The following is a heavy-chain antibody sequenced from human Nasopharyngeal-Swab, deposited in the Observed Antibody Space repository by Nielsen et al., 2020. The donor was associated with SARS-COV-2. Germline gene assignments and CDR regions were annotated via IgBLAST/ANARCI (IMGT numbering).Heavy chain of an antibody. CDR1: GFPVSSNY. V-gene: IGHV3-53*01. CDR2: IYSGGST. CDR3: AREGDGYNSPHTNFY. D-gene: IGHD5-24*01. Sequence: LSLTCAASGFPVSSNYMSWVRQAPGKGLEWVSVIYSGGSTYYADSAKGRFTISRNNSKNTLYLQMNSLRAEDTAVYYCAREGDGYNSPHTNFYWGQGTLVTVSS. J-gene: IGHJ4*02.